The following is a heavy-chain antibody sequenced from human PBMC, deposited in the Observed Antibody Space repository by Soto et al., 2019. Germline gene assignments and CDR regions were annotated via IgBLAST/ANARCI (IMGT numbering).Heavy chain of an antibody. V-gene: IGHV4-39*01. CDR3: VSEDSIGRSTSWLVL. D-gene: IGHD2-2*01. J-gene: IGHJ5*02. Sequence: QMLLQESGPGLVKPSETLSLTCTVSGGSIISSTYYWGWVRQPPGKGLEWIGSIHYSGRTFYKPSIKSRSIISVDTSKIQSFLEGRSANAADTAVYYCVSEDSIGRSTSWLVLWGQGMLVFVSS. CDR2: IHYSGRT. CDR1: GGSIISSTYY.